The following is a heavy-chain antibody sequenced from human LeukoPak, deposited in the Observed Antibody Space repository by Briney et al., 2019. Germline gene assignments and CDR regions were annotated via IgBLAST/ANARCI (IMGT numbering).Heavy chain of an antibody. D-gene: IGHD6-19*01. CDR1: GGSISSDDYY. CDR2: IYYSGST. J-gene: IGHJ4*02. Sequence: SETLSLTCTVSGGSISSDDYYWSWIRQHPGKGLEWIGYIYYSGSTYYNPSLKSRVTISVDTSKNQFSLKLSSVTAADTAVYYCARGRYSSGPFDYWGQGTLVTVSS. V-gene: IGHV4-31*03. CDR3: ARGRYSSGPFDY.